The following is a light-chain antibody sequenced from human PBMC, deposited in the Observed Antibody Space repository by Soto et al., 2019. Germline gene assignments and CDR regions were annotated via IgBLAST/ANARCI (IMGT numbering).Light chain of an antibody. V-gene: IGKV3-15*01. CDR1: QSLSSN. CDR2: AAS. Sequence: EIVLRQSPATLSVSPGERATLYCRASQSLSSNLAWYQQKVGQPPRLLIYAASTRATGIPARFTGSESGTEFTLTITSLQSEDFAVYYCQQYNNWPRTFGQGTKVDIK. J-gene: IGKJ1*01. CDR3: QQYNNWPRT.